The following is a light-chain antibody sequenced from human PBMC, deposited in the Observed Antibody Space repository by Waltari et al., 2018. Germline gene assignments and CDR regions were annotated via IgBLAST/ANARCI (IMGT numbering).Light chain of an antibody. Sequence: DIVMTQSPDSLTVSLGERATINRKSSQSVFDNSGNNNSLAWYQQKPGQPPNLLISWASARESGVPDRFSGSGSGADFTLTISSLRAEDVAVYYCQQYFSTPFTFGQGTRLDIK. J-gene: IGKJ2*01. CDR1: QSVFDNSGNNNS. CDR2: WAS. CDR3: QQYFSTPFT. V-gene: IGKV4-1*01.